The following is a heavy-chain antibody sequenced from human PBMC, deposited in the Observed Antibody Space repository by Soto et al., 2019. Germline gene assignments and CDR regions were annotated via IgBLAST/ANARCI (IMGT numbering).Heavy chain of an antibody. J-gene: IGHJ5*02. D-gene: IGHD6-13*01. Sequence: EVQLVESGGGLVQPGRSLRRSCAASGFTFDDYAMHWVRQAPGKGLEWVSGISWNSGSIGYADSVKGRFTISRDNAKNSLYLQMNSLRAEDTSLYYCAKDIAAAGGGWFDPWGQGTLVTVSS. CDR1: GFTFDDYA. V-gene: IGHV3-9*01. CDR2: ISWNSGSI. CDR3: AKDIAAAGGGWFDP.